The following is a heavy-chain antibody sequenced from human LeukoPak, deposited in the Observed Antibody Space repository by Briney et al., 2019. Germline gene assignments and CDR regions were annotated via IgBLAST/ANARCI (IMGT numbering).Heavy chain of an antibody. V-gene: IGHV3-21*01. J-gene: IGHJ4*02. Sequence: GGSLRLSCAASGFTFSSYSMNWVRQAPGKGLEWVSSISSSSSYIYYADSVKGRFTISRDNAKNSLYLQMNSLSAEDTALYSCAKDRKLGSAEYYFDLWGQGTPVAVSS. CDR2: ISSSSSYI. CDR3: AKDRKLGSAEYYFDL. CDR1: GFTFSSYS. D-gene: IGHD2-2*01.